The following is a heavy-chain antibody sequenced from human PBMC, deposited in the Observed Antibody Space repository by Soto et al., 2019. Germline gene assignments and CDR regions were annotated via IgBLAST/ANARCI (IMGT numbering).Heavy chain of an antibody. Sequence: SETLSLTCTVSGGSISSYYWSWIRQPPGKGLEWIGYIYYSGSTNYNPSLKGRVTISVDTSKNQFSLKLSSVTAADTAVYYCARAAHTLDIVVVPAAPSPYYFDYWGQGTLVTVSS. D-gene: IGHD2-2*01. CDR2: IYYSGST. J-gene: IGHJ4*02. V-gene: IGHV4-59*01. CDR3: ARAAHTLDIVVVPAAPSPYYFDY. CDR1: GGSISSYY.